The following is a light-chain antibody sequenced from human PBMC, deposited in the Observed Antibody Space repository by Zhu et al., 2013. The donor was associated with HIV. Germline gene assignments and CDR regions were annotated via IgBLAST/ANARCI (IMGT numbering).Light chain of an antibody. CDR1: SSDVGGYNY. J-gene: IGLJ3*02. CDR2: EVN. V-gene: IGLV2-14*01. CDR3: CSYASGRTFV. Sequence: QSALTQPASVSGSPGQSITISCTGTSSDVGGYNYVSWYQQYPGKAPKLMIYEVNNRPSGVSNRFSGSKSGNTASLTISGVQAEDEADYYCCSYASGRTFVFGGGTKLTV.